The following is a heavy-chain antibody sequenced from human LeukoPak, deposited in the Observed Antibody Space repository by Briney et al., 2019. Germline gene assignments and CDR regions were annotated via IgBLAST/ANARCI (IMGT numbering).Heavy chain of an antibody. Sequence: PSETLSLTCTVSGGSISSGDYYWSWIRQPPGKGLEWIGYIYYSGSTYYNPSLKSRVTISVDTSKNQFSLKLSSVTAADTAVYYCARGRGEYDILTGQSQDAFDIWGQGTMVTVSS. J-gene: IGHJ3*02. V-gene: IGHV4-30-4*08. D-gene: IGHD3-9*01. CDR2: IYYSGST. CDR3: ARGRGEYDILTGQSQDAFDI. CDR1: GGSISSGDYY.